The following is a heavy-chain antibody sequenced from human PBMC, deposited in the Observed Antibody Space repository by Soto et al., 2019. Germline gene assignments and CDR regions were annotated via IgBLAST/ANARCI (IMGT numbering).Heavy chain of an antibody. CDR3: ARGRVYDFWSGFLDY. CDR2: INWNSGRM. V-gene: IGHV3-9*01. D-gene: IGHD3-3*01. J-gene: IGHJ4*02. Sequence: EVQLVESGGVLVQPGRSLRLSCGASGFTFDDYAMHWVRQAPGKGLEWVSGINWNSGRMGYTDSVKGRFTISRDNAKSSLYLLMNSLRAEDTAFYYCARGRVYDFWSGFLDYWGQGTLVTVSS. CDR1: GFTFDDYA.